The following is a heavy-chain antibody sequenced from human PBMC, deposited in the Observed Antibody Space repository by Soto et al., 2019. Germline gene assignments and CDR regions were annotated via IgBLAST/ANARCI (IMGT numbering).Heavy chain of an antibody. CDR2: ISSSGHTI. Sequence: QVQLVESGGGLVKPGESLRLSCAASGFTFGNYYMSWVRQAPGKGLEWISYISSSGHTIYYADSVKGRFTVTRDNAKKSLDLQMNSLRVDDTAVYYCARDGPVVELELLTYWGQGTLGTVSS. CDR3: ARDGPVVELELLTY. D-gene: IGHD1-7*01. CDR1: GFTFGNYY. V-gene: IGHV3-11*01. J-gene: IGHJ4*02.